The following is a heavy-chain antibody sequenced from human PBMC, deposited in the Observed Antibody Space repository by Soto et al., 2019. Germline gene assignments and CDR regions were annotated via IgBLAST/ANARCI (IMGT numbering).Heavy chain of an antibody. CDR3: ARDVEPAIQDYYYYGMDV. Sequence: GGSLRLSCAASGFTFSSYGMHWVRQAPVKGLEWVAVIWYDGSNKYYADSVKGRFTISRDNSKNTLYLQMNSLRAEDTAVYYCARDVEPAIQDYYYYGMDVWGQGTTVTVSS. V-gene: IGHV3-33*01. CDR1: GFTFSSYG. J-gene: IGHJ6*02. D-gene: IGHD5-18*01. CDR2: IWYDGSNK.